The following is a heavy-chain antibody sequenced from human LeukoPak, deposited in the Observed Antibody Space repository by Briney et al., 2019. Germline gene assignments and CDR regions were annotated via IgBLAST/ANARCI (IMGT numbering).Heavy chain of an antibody. D-gene: IGHD6-19*01. Sequence: ASVKVSCKASGYTFTSYGISWVRQAPGQGLEWMGWISANNGNTNYAQKLQGRVTMTTDTSTSTAYMELRSLRSDDTAVYYCARDTPGEQWLVLDYYYYGMDVWGQGTTVTVSS. CDR1: GYTFTSYG. J-gene: IGHJ6*02. CDR2: ISANNGNT. CDR3: ARDTPGEQWLVLDYYYYGMDV. V-gene: IGHV1-18*01.